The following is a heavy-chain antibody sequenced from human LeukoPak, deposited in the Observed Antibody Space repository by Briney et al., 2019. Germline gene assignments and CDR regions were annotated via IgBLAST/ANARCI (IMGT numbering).Heavy chain of an antibody. D-gene: IGHD3-22*01. CDR1: GGSISSYY. CDR3: ARGDRNYYDSSGYYYVWFDP. Sequence: SETLSLPCTVSGGSISSYYWSWIRQPPGKGLEWIGYIYYSGSTNYNPSLKSRVTISVDTSKNQFSLKLSSVTAADTAVYYCARGDRNYYDSSGYYYVWFDPWGQGTLVTVSS. CDR2: IYYSGST. J-gene: IGHJ5*02. V-gene: IGHV4-59*01.